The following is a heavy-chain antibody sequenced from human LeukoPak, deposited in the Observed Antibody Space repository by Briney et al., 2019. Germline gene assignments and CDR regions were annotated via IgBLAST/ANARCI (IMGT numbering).Heavy chain of an antibody. CDR1: GYTFTGYN. Sequence: ASVKVSCKASGYTFTGYNMHWVRQAPGQGLEWMGWINPNSGGTNYAQKFQGRVTMTRDTSISTAYMELSRLRSDDTAVYYCARGRGFGEPNNPFDYWGQGTLVTVSS. D-gene: IGHD3-10*01. CDR3: ARGRGFGEPNNPFDY. V-gene: IGHV1-2*02. J-gene: IGHJ4*02. CDR2: INPNSGGT.